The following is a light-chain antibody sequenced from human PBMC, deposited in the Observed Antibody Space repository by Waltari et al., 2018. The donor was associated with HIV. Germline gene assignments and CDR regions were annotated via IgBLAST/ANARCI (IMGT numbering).Light chain of an antibody. CDR3: QQYNNYPLT. CDR1: QSLRSY. V-gene: IGKV1-8*01. CDR2: TAS. Sequence: AIRMTQTPSSFSASTGERVTITCRASQSLRSYLAWYQQKPGKAPKLLIYTASTLQSGVPSRFSGSGSGTDFTLTISGLQPEDSATYYCQQYNNYPLTVGGGTKVEIK. J-gene: IGKJ4*01.